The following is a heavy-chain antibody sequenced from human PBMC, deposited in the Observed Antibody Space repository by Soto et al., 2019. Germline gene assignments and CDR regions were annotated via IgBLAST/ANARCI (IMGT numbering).Heavy chain of an antibody. CDR1: GFTFTRYS. CDR2: ISSTTNYI. Sequence: EVQLVESGGGLVKPGGSLRLSCAASGFTFTRYSMNWVRQAPWKGLEWVSSISSTTNYIYYGDSMKGRFPISRDNAKNSLHVEMNSLRAEDTGVYYSARESEDLTSNFDYWGQGTLVTVSS. J-gene: IGHJ4*02. V-gene: IGHV3-21*06. CDR3: ARESEDLTSNFDY.